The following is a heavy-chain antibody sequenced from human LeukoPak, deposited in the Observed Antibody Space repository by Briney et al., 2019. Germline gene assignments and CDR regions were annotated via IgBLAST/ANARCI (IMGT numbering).Heavy chain of an antibody. D-gene: IGHD6-19*01. CDR1: GFTFSSYD. Sequence: GGSLRLSCAASGFTFSSYDMHWVRQATGKGLEWVSAIGTAGDTYYPGSVKGRFTISRENAKNSLYLQMNSLRAGDTAVYYCARGGIAVAGFDYRGQGTLVTVSS. J-gene: IGHJ4*02. CDR2: IGTAGDT. CDR3: ARGGIAVAGFDY. V-gene: IGHV3-13*01.